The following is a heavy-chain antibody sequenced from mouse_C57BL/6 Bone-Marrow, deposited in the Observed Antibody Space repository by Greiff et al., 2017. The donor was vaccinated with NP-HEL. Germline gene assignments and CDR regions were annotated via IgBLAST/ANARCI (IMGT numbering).Heavy chain of an antibody. D-gene: IGHD2-5*01. CDR1: GFSLTSYG. Sequence: VKLVESGPGLVAPSQSLSITCTVSGFSLTSYGVDWVRQSPGKGLEWLGVIWGVGSTNYNSALKSRLSISKDNSKSQVFLKMNSLQTDDTAMYYCASSYSNYGLFVYWGQGTLVTVSA. CDR3: ASSYSNYGLFVY. J-gene: IGHJ3*01. CDR2: IWGVGST. V-gene: IGHV2-6*01.